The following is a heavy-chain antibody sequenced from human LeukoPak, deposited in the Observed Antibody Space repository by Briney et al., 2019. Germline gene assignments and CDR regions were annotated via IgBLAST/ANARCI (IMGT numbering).Heavy chain of an antibody. J-gene: IGHJ4*02. D-gene: IGHD5-12*01. Sequence: GASVKVSCKASGYTFTSYYMHWVRQAPGQGLEWMGIINPSGGSTSYAQKFQGRVTMTRDTSTSTVYMELSSLRSEDTAVYYCARGLSGNIVATSTDYWGQGTLVIVSS. CDR1: GYTFTSYY. CDR2: INPSGGST. V-gene: IGHV1-46*01. CDR3: ARGLSGNIVATSTDY.